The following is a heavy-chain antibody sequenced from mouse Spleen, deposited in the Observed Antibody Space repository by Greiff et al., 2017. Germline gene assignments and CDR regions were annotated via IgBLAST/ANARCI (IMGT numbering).Heavy chain of an antibody. CDR3: AFNWDAWFAY. CDR1: GYSITSGYY. V-gene: IGHV3-6*01. CDR2: ISYDGSN. D-gene: IGHD4-1*01. J-gene: IGHJ3*01. Sequence: VQLQQSGPGLVKPSQSLSLTCSVTGYSITSGYYWNWIRQFPGNKLEWMGYISYDGSNNYNPSLKNRISITRDTSKNQFFLKLNSVTTEDTATYYCAFNWDAWFAYWGQGTLVTVSA.